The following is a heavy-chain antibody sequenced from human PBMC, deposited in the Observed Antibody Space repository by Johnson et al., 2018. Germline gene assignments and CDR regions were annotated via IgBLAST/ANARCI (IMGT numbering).Heavy chain of an antibody. CDR2: IKSKSDGGTK. CDR3: PRRGVSKETYYHYYIMDV. V-gene: IGHV3-15*01. CDR1: GFTFSNAW. Sequence: VQLVQSGGGLVKPGGSXRLSCAASGFTFSNAWMSWVRQAPGKGLAWVGRIKSKSDGGTKDYAAPAKGRFTISRDDSKNTLDLQMNSLKTEDTAVYYCPRRGVSKETYYHYYIMDVWGQGTTVTVSS. J-gene: IGHJ6*02. D-gene: IGHD6-13*01.